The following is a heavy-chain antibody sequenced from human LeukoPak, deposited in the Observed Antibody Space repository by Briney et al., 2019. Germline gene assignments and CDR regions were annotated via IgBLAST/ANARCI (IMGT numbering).Heavy chain of an antibody. CDR2: IIPIFGTA. J-gene: IGHJ5*02. CDR3: ARDRADHTIFHP. Sequence: SVKVSCKASGGTFSSYAISWVRQAPGQGLEWMGGIIPIFGTANYAQKLQGRVTITTDESTSTAYMELSSLRSEDTAVYYCARDRADHTIFHPWGQGTLVTVSS. CDR1: GGTFSSYA. D-gene: IGHD3-3*01. V-gene: IGHV1-69*05.